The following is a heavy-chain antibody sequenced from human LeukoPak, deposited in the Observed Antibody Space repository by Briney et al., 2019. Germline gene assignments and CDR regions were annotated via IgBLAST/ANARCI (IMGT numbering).Heavy chain of an antibody. CDR2: ITNTGTTI. Sequence: GGSLRLSYAASGFTFTDYYMSWIRQAPGKGLEWVSYITNTGTTIYYADSVKGRFTISRDNAKNSLYLQMNSLRAEDTAVYYCARDGHYDILTGYFQDWGQGTLVTVSS. V-gene: IGHV3-11*01. J-gene: IGHJ1*01. CDR1: GFTFTDYY. D-gene: IGHD3-9*01. CDR3: ARDGHYDILTGYFQD.